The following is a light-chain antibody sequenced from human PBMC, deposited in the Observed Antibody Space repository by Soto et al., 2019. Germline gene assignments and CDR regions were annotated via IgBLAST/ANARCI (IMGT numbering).Light chain of an antibody. CDR2: AAS. J-gene: IGKJ5*01. Sequence: EIVMTQSPATLSVSPGERATLSCRASQGVTSNLAWYQQKPGQAPRLLIYAASTRATGIPARFSGSGSGTEFTLTINSLQSEDFAVYFCQQYNSWPPITFGQGTRLEIK. CDR3: QQYNSWPPIT. V-gene: IGKV3-15*01. CDR1: QGVTSN.